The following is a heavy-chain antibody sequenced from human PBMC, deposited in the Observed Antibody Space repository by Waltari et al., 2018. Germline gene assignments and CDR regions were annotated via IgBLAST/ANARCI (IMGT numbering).Heavy chain of an antibody. D-gene: IGHD3-10*01. Sequence: EVQLLESGGGLVQPGGSLRLSCAASGFTFSSYAMSWVRQAPGKGLEWVSAISGSGGSTYYADSVKGRFTISRDNSKNTLYLQMNSLRVEDTAVYYCARDEGGNRALTDPMVRGVTTYDHDGLDVWGQGTTVTVS. CDR3: ARDEGGNRALTDPMVRGVTTYDHDGLDV. J-gene: IGHJ6*02. V-gene: IGHV3-23*01. CDR1: GFTFSSYA. CDR2: ISGSGGST.